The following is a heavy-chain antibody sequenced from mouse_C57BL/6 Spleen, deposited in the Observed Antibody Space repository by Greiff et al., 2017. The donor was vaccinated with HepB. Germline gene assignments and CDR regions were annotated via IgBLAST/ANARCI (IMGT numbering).Heavy chain of an antibody. D-gene: IGHD2-4*01. CDR1: GYTFTSYW. CDR2: IDPYDSYT. Sequence: QVQLQQPGAELVMPGASVKLSCKASGYTFTSYWMHWVKQRPGQGLEWIGDIDPYDSYTNYNEKFKAKSTLTVDKSSCTAYMQLSSLTSEDSAVYYCALYDYYSSESYWGQGTLVTVSA. J-gene: IGHJ3*01. V-gene: IGHV1-69*01. CDR3: ALYDYYSSESY.